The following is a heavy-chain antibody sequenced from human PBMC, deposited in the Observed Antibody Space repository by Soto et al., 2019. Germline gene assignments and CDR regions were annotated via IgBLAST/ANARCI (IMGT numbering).Heavy chain of an antibody. CDR2: INHSGGRT. CDR1: GFTFSSYA. D-gene: IGHD3-16*01. V-gene: IGHV3-23*01. CDR3: AKAFYTFGGVLIPPFDY. J-gene: IGHJ4*02. Sequence: PGGSLRLSCAASGFTFSSYAMSWVRQAPGKGLEWVSSINHSGGRTYYADSVKGRFTISRDSSKNTLFLQMDSLRAEDTAVYFCAKAFYTFGGVLIPPFDYWGQGTLVTVSS.